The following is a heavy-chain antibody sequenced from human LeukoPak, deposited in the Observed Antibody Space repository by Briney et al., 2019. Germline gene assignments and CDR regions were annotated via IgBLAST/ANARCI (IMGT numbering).Heavy chain of an antibody. Sequence: SETLSLTCTVSGGSISSYYWSWIRQPPGKGLEWIGYIYYSGSTKYNPSLKSGVTISVDTSKNQFSLKLSSVTAADTAVYYCGSGSYYFDYWGQGTLVTVST. J-gene: IGHJ4*02. V-gene: IGHV4-59*08. CDR1: GGSISSYY. CDR2: IYYSGST. CDR3: GSGSYYFDY. D-gene: IGHD3-10*01.